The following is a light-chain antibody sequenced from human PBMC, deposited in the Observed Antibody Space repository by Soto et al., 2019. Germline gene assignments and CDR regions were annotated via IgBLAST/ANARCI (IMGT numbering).Light chain of an antibody. J-gene: IGKJ4*01. V-gene: IGKV1-33*01. CDR3: QHYDNIILS. CDR2: GAS. Sequence: IRLTQSPTSLIASVGDRVTITCQASQYVGNYLNWYQQKQGEPPRLLISGASNLEPGVPARFSGSGSGADFTFFLSDLQPEDVATYFCQHYDNIILSFGGGTK. CDR1: QYVGNY.